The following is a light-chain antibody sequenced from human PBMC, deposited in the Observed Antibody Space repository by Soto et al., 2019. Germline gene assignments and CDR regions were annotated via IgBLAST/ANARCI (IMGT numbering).Light chain of an antibody. J-gene: IGKJ4*01. V-gene: IGKV3-20*01. CDR2: GAS. CDR3: QQYGTSPLT. CDR1: QSVSSNY. Sequence: ENVLTQSPGTLSLSPGERGTLSCRASQSVSSNYLAWYQQKPGQAPRLLISGASSRATGIPDRFSGSGSGTDFTLTITGLVPEDSAVYYCQQYGTSPLTFGGGTKVDIK.